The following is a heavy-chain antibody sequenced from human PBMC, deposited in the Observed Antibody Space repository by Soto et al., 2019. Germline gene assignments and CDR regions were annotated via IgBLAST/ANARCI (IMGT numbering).Heavy chain of an antibody. D-gene: IGHD3-3*01. Sequence: VASVKVSCKASGYTFTSYDINWVRQATGQGLEWMGWMNPNSGNTGYAQKFQGRVTMTRNTSISTAYMELSSLRSEDTAVYYCARSSETYDFWSGYYLGNYYYYYMDVWGKGTTVTVSS. V-gene: IGHV1-8*01. CDR3: ARSSETYDFWSGYYLGNYYYYYMDV. CDR1: GYTFTSYD. CDR2: MNPNSGNT. J-gene: IGHJ6*03.